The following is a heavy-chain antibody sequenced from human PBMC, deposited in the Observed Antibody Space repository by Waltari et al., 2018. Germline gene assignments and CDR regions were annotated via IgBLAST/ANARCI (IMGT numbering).Heavy chain of an antibody. CDR1: GLFFTNSI. D-gene: IGHD2-2*01. CDR2: LSLLAGSQ. V-gene: IGHV3-33*03. Sequence: QVKLVESGGGVVQPGGSLRLSCAASGLFFTNSIIHWVRQAPGQGLQWVSGLSLLAGSQYYADSVKGRFTISGENSKNTVFLEINSLRAEDTAVYYCAKKIGGEAVPAIPFDCWGQGTLVTVSS. J-gene: IGHJ4*02. CDR3: AKKIGGEAVPAIPFDC.